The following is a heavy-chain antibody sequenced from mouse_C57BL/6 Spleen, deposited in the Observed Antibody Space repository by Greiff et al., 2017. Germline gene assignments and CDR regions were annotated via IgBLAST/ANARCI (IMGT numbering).Heavy chain of an antibody. CDR2: INPNNGGT. J-gene: IGHJ1*03. Sequence: VQLQQSGPELVKPGASVKISCKASGYTFTDYYMNWVKQSHGKSLEWIGDINPNNGGTSYNQKFKGKATLTVDKSSSTAYMELRSLTSEYSAVYYCARKDYYGSSYRYFDVWGTGTTVTVSS. D-gene: IGHD1-1*01. CDR3: ARKDYYGSSYRYFDV. CDR1: GYTFTDYY. V-gene: IGHV1-26*01.